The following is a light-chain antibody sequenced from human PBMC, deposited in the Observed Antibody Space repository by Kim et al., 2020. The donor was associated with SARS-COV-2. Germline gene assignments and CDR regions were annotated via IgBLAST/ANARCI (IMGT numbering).Light chain of an antibody. Sequence: ASVGDRVTITCRASQSINDWLAWYQQKPGKAPKLLIYKASTLEGGVPSRFSGGGSGTEFTLTISSLQPDDYAIYYCQQYTTYRTFGQGTKVDIK. CDR1: QSINDW. J-gene: IGKJ1*01. V-gene: IGKV1-5*03. CDR2: KAS. CDR3: QQYTTYRT.